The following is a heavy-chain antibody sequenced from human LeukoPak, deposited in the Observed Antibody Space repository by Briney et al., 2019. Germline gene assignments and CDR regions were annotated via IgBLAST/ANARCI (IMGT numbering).Heavy chain of an antibody. CDR2: IYPGDSDT. J-gene: IGHJ6*03. CDR3: ARRADYGGNSRVSDYYYYYMDV. D-gene: IGHD4-23*01. CDR1: GYSFISYW. V-gene: IGHV5-51*01. Sequence: GESLKISCKGSGYSFISYWIGWVRQMPGKGLEWMGIIYPGDSDTRYSPSFQGQVTISADKSISTAYLQWSSLKASDTAMYYCARRADYGGNSRVSDYYYYYMDVWGKGTTVTVSS.